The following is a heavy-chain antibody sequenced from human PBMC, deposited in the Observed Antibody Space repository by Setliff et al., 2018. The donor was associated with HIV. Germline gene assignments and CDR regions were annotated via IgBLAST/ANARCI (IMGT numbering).Heavy chain of an antibody. V-gene: IGHV4-39*07. CDR2: ISYTGIT. Sequence: SETLSLTCTVPGGSINRSNYYWSWVRQPPGKGLEWIGSISYTGITNYNPSLKSRVTMSVDTSKNQFSLKLSSVTAADTAVYYCARLRYSVFDYWGHGTLVTVSS. D-gene: IGHD3-9*01. CDR3: ARLRYSVFDY. CDR1: GGSINRSNYY. J-gene: IGHJ4*01.